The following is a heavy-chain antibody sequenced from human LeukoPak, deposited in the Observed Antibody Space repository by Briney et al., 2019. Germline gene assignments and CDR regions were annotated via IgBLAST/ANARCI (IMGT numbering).Heavy chain of an antibody. Sequence: SQTLSLTCTVSGGSISSGDYYWSWIRQPPGKGLEWIGYIYYSGSTYYNPSLKRRVTISVDTSKNQFSLKLSSVTAADTAVYYCASITTVTTYYYYYYYMDVWGKGTTVTVSS. CDR2: IYYSGST. D-gene: IGHD4-11*01. J-gene: IGHJ6*03. CDR1: GGSISSGDYY. CDR3: ASITTVTTYYYYYYYMDV. V-gene: IGHV4-30-4*08.